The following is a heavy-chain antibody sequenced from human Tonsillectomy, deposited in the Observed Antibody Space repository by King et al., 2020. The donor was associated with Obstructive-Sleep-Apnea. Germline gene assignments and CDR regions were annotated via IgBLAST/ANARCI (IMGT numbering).Heavy chain of an antibody. CDR2: NYYSGTT. CDR3: ARSGTHISGWDLIDS. Sequence: HVQLQESGPGLVKPSETLSLTCPVSAGSISSSYWNWILQPPGGGPDWSGYNYYSGTTTYNPSLKSRATISVDRSKNQFSLKLSSMTAADTAVYYCARSGTHISGWDLIDSWGQGTLVIVSS. V-gene: IGHV4-59*01. CDR1: AGSISSSY. D-gene: IGHD6-19*01. J-gene: IGHJ4*02.